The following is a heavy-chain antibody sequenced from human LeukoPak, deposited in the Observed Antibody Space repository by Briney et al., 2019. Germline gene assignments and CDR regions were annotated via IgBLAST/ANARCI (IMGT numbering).Heavy chain of an antibody. V-gene: IGHV3-48*04. CDR1: GFTFSDYS. J-gene: IGHJ4*02. D-gene: IGHD3-10*01. CDR2: ISFSVNTK. Sequence: GGPLRLSCAASGFTFSDYSMNWVRQAPGKGLEWVSYISFSVNTKYYGDSVKGRFTISRDNAKNSLYLHMDSLRAEDTAVYYCARATVRGVMSYWGQGTLVTVSS. CDR3: ARATVRGVMSY.